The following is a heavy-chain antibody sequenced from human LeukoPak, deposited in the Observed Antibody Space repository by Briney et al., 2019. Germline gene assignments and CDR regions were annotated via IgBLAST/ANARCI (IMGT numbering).Heavy chain of an antibody. J-gene: IGHJ4*02. CDR2: LSSDGSNK. CDR3: AKKASLVRGENYLDF. D-gene: IGHD3-10*01. CDR1: GFTFSSNA. Sequence: GGSLRLSCAASGFTFSSNAVNWVRQAPGKGLEWVCVLSSDGSNKYYAESVKGRFTISRDNSKNTLYLQLNSVKTKDTALYYCAKKASLVRGENYLDFWGEGALVTVSS. V-gene: IGHV3-30*04.